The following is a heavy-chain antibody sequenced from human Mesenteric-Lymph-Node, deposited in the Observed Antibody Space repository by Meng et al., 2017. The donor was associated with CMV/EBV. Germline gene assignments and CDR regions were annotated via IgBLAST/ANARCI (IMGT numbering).Heavy chain of an antibody. V-gene: IGHV4-59*12. D-gene: IGHD1-1*01. Sequence: SETLSLTCTVSGGSISSYYWSWIRQPPGKGLEWIGYIYYSGSTNYNPSLKSRVTISVDTSKNQFSLKLSSVTAADTAVYYCAPQRGTRDYWGQGTLVTVSS. CDR2: IYYSGST. J-gene: IGHJ4*02. CDR3: APQRGTRDY. CDR1: GGSISSYY.